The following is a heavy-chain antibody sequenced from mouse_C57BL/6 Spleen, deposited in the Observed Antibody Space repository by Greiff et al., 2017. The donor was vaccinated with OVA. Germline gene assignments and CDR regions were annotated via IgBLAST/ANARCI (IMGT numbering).Heavy chain of an antibody. CDR1: GYTFTSYW. CDR2: IDPSDSYT. V-gene: IGHV1-59*01. CDR3: ARQLRLQPFDD. Sequence: QVQLKQPGAELVRPGTSVKLSCKASGYTFTSYWMHWVKQRPGQGLEWIGVIDPSDSYTNYNQKFKGKATLTVDTSSSTAYMQLSSLTSEDSAVYYCARQLRLQPFDDWGQGTTLTVSS. D-gene: IGHD3-2*02. J-gene: IGHJ2*01.